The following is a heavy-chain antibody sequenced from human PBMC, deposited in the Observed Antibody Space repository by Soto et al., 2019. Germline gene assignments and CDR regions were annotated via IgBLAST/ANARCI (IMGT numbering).Heavy chain of an antibody. J-gene: IGHJ6*02. D-gene: IGHD2-2*01. V-gene: IGHV1-69*13. CDR3: ARGGRSTSYYYYYGMDV. CDR2: IIPIFGTA. Sequence: GASVKVSCKASGGTFSSYAISWVRQAPGQGLEWMGGIIPIFGTANYAQKFQGRVTITADESTSTAYMELSSLRSEDTAAYYCARGGRSTSYYYYYGMDVWGQGTTVTVSS. CDR1: GGTFSSYA.